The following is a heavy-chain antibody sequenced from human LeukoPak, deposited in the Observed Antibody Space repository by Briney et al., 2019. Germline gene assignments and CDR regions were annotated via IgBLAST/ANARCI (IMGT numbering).Heavy chain of an antibody. CDR3: ARDLLGWELHYFDY. CDR2: ISSRSTYI. Sequence: GGSLRLSCAASGFTFDTYSMDWVRQAPGKGLEWVSSISSRSTYIYYADSVKGRFSISRDNAKNSLYLQMNSLRAEDTAVYYCARDLLGWELHYFDYWGQGTLVTVSS. J-gene: IGHJ4*02. CDR1: GFTFDTYS. V-gene: IGHV3-21*01. D-gene: IGHD1-26*01.